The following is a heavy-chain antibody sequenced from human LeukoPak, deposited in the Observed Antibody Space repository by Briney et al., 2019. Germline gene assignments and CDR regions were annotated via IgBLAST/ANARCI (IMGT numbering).Heavy chain of an antibody. J-gene: IGHJ4*02. CDR1: GFTFRNYV. V-gene: IGHV3-33*08. D-gene: IGHD3-22*01. CDR2: IWYDGSNK. CDR3: AHGSGLIDY. Sequence: GGSLRLSCAASGFTFRNYVIHWVRQAPGKGLEWVAVIWYDGSNKYYADSVKGRFTISRDNSKNTLYLQMNSLRAEDTAVYYCAHGSGLIDYWGQGTLATVSS.